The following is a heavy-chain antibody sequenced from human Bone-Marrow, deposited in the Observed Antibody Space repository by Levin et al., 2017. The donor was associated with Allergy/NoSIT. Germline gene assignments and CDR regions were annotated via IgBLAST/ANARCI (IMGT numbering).Heavy chain of an antibody. CDR1: GFTFTNAW. V-gene: IGHV3-15*07. J-gene: IGHJ5*02. D-gene: IGHD6-6*01. CDR2: IKSKTDGGTT. Sequence: PGGSLRLSCAASGFTFTNAWMNWVRQAPGKGLEWVGRIKSKTDGGTTEYAAPVKGRFIISRDDSKNTLYLQMNSLKSEDTAVYSCHIAARGKNWFDPWGQGTLVTVSS. CDR3: HIAARGKNWFDP.